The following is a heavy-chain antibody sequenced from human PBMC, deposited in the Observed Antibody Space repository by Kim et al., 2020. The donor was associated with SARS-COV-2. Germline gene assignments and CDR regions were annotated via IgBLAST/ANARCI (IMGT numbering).Heavy chain of an antibody. D-gene: IGHD6-19*01. J-gene: IGHJ4*02. V-gene: IGHV3-15*01. Sequence: GGSLRLSCAASGFTFSYVWLSWVRQAPGKGLEWIGRIKSKADGGTIDYAAPVKDRFIISRDDSKNTLYLQMNSLKTEDTGVYSCTTGLRRVAGLNFDYWGQGTLVTVSS. CDR2: IKSKADGGTI. CDR3: TTGLRRVAGLNFDY. CDR1: GFTFSYVW.